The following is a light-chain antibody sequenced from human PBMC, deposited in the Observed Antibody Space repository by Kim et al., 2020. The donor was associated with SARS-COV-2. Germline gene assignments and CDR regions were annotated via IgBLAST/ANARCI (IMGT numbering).Light chain of an antibody. CDR3: VLYMGSGLWV. CDR1: SGSVSTSYY. CDR2: STD. V-gene: IGLV8-61*01. J-gene: IGLJ3*02. Sequence: QTVVTQEPSFSVSPGGTVTFTCGLSSGSVSTSYYPSWYQQTPGQAPRTLIYSTDTRSSGVPDRFSGSILGNKAALTITGAQADDESDYYCVLYMGSGLWVFGGGTQLTVL.